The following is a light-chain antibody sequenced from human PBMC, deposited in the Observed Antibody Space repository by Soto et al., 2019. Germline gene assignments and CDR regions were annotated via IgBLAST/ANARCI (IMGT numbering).Light chain of an antibody. V-gene: IGKV1-39*01. Sequence: DIQMPQSPSSLSASVGDRVTITCRASQSIRSYLNWYQQKPGKAPNLLIYAASSLQSGVPSRFSGSGSGTAFTLTSSSLQPEDFATYYCQQSYSTPRTFGQGTKVEI. CDR2: AAS. CDR3: QQSYSTPRT. CDR1: QSIRSY. J-gene: IGKJ1*01.